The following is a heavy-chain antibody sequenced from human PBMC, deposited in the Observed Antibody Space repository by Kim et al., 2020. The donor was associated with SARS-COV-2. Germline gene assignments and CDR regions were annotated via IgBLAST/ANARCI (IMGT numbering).Heavy chain of an antibody. J-gene: IGHJ6*02. V-gene: IGHV1-46*01. CDR3: ARVVIVDYDILTGYYNWEGIAVMGMDV. D-gene: IGHD3-9*01. Sequence: ASVKVSCKASGYTFTSYHMHWVRQAPGQGLEWMGIINPSGGSTSYAQKFQGRVTMTRDTSTSTVYMELSSLRSEDTAVYYCARVVIVDYDILTGYYNWEGIAVMGMDVWGQGTPVTVSS. CDR1: GYTFTSYH. CDR2: INPSGGST.